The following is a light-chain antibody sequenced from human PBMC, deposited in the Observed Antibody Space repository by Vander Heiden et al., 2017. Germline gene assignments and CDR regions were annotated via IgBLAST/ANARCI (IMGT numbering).Light chain of an antibody. CDR1: QSVSSN. V-gene: IGKV3-15*01. J-gene: IGKJ2*01. Sequence: ELVMTQSPAPLSVSPGERATLSCRASQSVSSNLAWYQQKPGQAPRLLIYGASTRATGIPARFSGSGSGTECTLTISSLQSEDFAVYYCQQYNNWPPYTFGQGTKLEIK. CDR2: GAS. CDR3: QQYNNWPPYT.